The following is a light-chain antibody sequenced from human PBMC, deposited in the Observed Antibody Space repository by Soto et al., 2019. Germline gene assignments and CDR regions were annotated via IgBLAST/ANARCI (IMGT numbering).Light chain of an antibody. J-gene: IGLJ1*01. CDR2: EVS. Sequence: QTVLTQPPSASGSPEQSATIPCTGSSSDVGGYNYVSWYQQHPGKAPKLMIYEVSKRPSGVPDRFSGSKSGNTASLTVSGLQAEDEADYYCSSYAGSNNFVFGTWTKVTVL. CDR3: SSYAGSNNFV. CDR1: SSDVGGYNY. V-gene: IGLV2-8*01.